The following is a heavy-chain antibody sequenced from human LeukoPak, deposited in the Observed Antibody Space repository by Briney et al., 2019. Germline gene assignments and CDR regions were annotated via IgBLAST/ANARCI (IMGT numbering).Heavy chain of an antibody. D-gene: IGHD4-17*01. CDR1: GDSISRSSYY. Sequence: SETLSLTCTVSGDSISRSSYYWGWIRQPPGRGLEWIGSIYYSGITYYNPSLKSRVTISVDTSKNQFSLRLSSVTAADTALYYCARCPRTDYGDYRRFDYWGQGTLVTASS. CDR3: ARCPRTDYGDYRRFDY. V-gene: IGHV4-39*01. J-gene: IGHJ4*02. CDR2: IYYSGIT.